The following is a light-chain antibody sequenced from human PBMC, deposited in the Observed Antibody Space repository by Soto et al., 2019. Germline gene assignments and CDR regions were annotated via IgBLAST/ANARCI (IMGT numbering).Light chain of an antibody. V-gene: IGLV2-8*01. CDR2: DVS. J-gene: IGLJ2*01. Sequence: QSALTQPPSASGSPGQSVTISCTGTISDIGAYNYVSWYQQHRGNATKLMIYDVSKPPSGVPDRFSGSKSANTASLTVSRLQDEDDADYCCTSHAGLNNPVFGGGTKLTVL. CDR3: TSHAGLNNPV. CDR1: ISDIGAYNY.